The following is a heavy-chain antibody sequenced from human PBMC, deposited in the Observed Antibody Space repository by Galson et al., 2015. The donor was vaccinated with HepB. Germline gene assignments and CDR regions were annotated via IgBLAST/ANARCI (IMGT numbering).Heavy chain of an antibody. Sequence: SLRLSCAASGFTFSSYGMHWVRQAPGKGLEWVAVIWYDGSNKYYADSVKGRFTISRDNSKNTLYLQMNSLRAEDTAVYYCARDSIAVRPGWFDPWGQGSLVTVSS. CDR2: IWYDGSNK. J-gene: IGHJ5*02. CDR3: ARDSIAVRPGWFDP. D-gene: IGHD6-6*01. CDR1: GFTFSSYG. V-gene: IGHV3-33*01.